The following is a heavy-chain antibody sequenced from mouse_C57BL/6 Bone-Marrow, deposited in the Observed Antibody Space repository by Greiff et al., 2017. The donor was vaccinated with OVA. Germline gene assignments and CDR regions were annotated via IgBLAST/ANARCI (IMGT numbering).Heavy chain of an antibody. V-gene: IGHV1-55*01. CDR2: IYPGSGST. CDR1: GYTFTSYW. D-gene: IGHD2-4*01. CDR3: ARGIYYDYDEGWYFDV. J-gene: IGHJ1*03. Sequence: QVQLQQPGAELVKPGASVKMSCKASGYTFTSYWITWVKQRPGQGLEWIGDIYPGSGSTNYNEKFKSKATLTVDTSSSTAYMQLSSLTSEDSAVYYCARGIYYDYDEGWYFDVWGTGTTVTVSS.